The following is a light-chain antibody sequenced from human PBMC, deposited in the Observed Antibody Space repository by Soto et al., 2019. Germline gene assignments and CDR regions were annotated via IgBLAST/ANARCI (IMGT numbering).Light chain of an antibody. J-gene: IGKJ2*01. CDR3: QQYNNWPPI. CDR2: GAS. Sequence: EIVMTQSPATLSVSPGERATLSCRASQSVSSNLAWYQQKPGQAPRLLIHGASTRATGIPARFSGSGSGTEFTLTISSLQSEDFAVYYCQQYNNWPPIFGQGTKVDIK. CDR1: QSVSSN. V-gene: IGKV3-15*01.